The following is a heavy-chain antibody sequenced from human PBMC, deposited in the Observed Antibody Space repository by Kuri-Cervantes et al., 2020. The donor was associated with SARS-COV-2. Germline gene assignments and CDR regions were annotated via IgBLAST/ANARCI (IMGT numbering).Heavy chain of an antibody. CDR3: ARVNDVIAARLHDAFDI. J-gene: IGHJ3*02. CDR1: GFTFSSCA. D-gene: IGHD6-6*01. CDR2: IKQDGSEK. V-gene: IGHV3-7*01. Sequence: GESLKISCAASGFTFSSCAMSWVRQAPGKGLEWVANIKQDGSEKYYVDSVKGRFTISRDNAKNSPYLQMNSLRAEDTAVYYCARVNDVIAARLHDAFDIWGQGTMVTVSS.